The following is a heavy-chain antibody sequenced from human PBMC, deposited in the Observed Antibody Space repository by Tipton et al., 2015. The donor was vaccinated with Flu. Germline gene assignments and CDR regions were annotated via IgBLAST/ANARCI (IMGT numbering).Heavy chain of an antibody. J-gene: IGHJ3*02. V-gene: IGHV3-49*04. CDR2: IGGNRGGVTT. Sequence: SLRLSCTGSGFVLGDYAMTWVRQAPGKGLEWVGFIGGNRGGVTTEYAASVKGRFTISRDDSKRIVHLQMSSLKTEDTAVYYCTRDYYDSTGYYFESSQYEFDIWGQGTMVTVFS. CDR1: GFVLGDYA. D-gene: IGHD3-22*01. CDR3: TRDYYDSTGYYFESSQYEFDI.